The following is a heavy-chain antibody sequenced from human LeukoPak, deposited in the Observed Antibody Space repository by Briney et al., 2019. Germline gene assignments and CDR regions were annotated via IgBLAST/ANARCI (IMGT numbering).Heavy chain of an antibody. V-gene: IGHV1-18*01. J-gene: IGHJ4*02. CDR1: GYTFTSYG. CDR3: ARDPKDIVVVVAATPYYFDY. D-gene: IGHD2-15*01. CDR2: ISAYNGNT. Sequence: GASVNVSCKASGYTFTSYGISWVRQAPGQGLEWMGWISAYNGNTNYAQKLQGRVTMTTDTSTSTAYMELRSLRSDDTAVYYCARDPKDIVVVVAATPYYFDYWGQGTLVTVSS.